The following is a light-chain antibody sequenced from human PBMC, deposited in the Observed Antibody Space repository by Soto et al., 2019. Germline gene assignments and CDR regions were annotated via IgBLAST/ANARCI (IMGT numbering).Light chain of an antibody. CDR1: QSVSSSY. CDR2: DTS. V-gene: IGKV3-15*01. J-gene: IGKJ5*01. CDR3: QQYSNWPPIT. Sequence: EIVLTQSPGTLSLSPGERATLSCRASQSVSSSYLAWYQQKPGQAPRLLIYDTSTRATGIPARFSGSGSGTEFTLTISSLQSEDFAVYYCQQYSNWPPITLGQGTRLEIK.